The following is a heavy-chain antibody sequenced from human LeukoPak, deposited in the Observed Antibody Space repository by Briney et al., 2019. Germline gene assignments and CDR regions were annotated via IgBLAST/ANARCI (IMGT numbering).Heavy chain of an antibody. D-gene: IGHD4-17*01. CDR2: IVVGSSNT. Sequence: SVKVSCKATGFTFTSSAMQSVRQARGQRLEWIGWIVVGSSNTNYAQKFQERVTITRDMSTSTAYMELSSLRSEDTAVYYGSSRDYLFRDNDYWGQGTLVTVSS. CDR1: GFTFTSSA. CDR3: SSRDYLFRDNDY. V-gene: IGHV1-58*02. J-gene: IGHJ4*02.